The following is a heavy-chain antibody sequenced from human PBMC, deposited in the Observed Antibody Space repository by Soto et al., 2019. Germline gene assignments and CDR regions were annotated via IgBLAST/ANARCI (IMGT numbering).Heavy chain of an antibody. J-gene: IGHJ4*02. V-gene: IGHV1-18*01. Sequence: ASVKVSFKTSGYTFSSYSINWVRQAPGQGLEWMAWISTNSGNTHYAERLQGRVTVTLDKTARTASMEMWGLTSDDTAVYFCARDNGYYDFWGQGTLVTVSS. D-gene: IGHD2-8*01. CDR1: GYTFSSYS. CDR2: ISTNSGNT. CDR3: ARDNGYYDF.